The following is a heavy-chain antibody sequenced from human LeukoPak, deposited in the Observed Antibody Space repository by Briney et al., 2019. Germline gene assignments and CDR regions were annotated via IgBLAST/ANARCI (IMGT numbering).Heavy chain of an antibody. CDR1: GFTFSSYD. CDR3: ARGIALWDYGSGKRQNWFDP. J-gene: IGHJ5*02. Sequence: GGSLRLSCAASGFTFSSYDMHWVRQATGKGVEWVSAICTAGDTYYPGSVKGRFTISRENAKNSLYLQMNSLRAGDTAVYYCARGIALWDYGSGKRQNWFDPWGQGTLVTVSS. D-gene: IGHD3-10*01. CDR2: ICTAGDT. V-gene: IGHV3-13*01.